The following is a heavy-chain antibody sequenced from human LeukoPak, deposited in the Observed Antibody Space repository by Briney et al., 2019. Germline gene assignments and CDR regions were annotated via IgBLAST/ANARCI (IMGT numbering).Heavy chain of an antibody. CDR2: IGSSSNYI. CDR1: GFTFSRYS. CDR3: ARGYDSCGYLFQH. D-gene: IGHD3-22*01. V-gene: IGHV3-21*01. J-gene: IGHJ1*01. Sequence: TGGSLRRSCAASGFTFSRYSMNWVRQAPGKGLEWVSSIGSSSNYIYYADSVKGRFTPSRDNAKNSLYLQMNSLRGEDTAVYYCARGYDSCGYLFQHGGQGTLVTVSS.